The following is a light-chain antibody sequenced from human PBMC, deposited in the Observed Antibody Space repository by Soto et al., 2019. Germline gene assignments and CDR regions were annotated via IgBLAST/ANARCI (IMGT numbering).Light chain of an antibody. J-gene: IGKJ4*01. V-gene: IGKV3-20*01. CDR1: QSVSSSY. CDR3: QQYGSSPPP. CDR2: GAS. Sequence: EIVLTQSPGTLSLSPGERATLSCRASQSVSSSYLAWYQQKPGQAPRLLIYGASSRATDIPDRFSGSGSGTDFTLTISGLEPEDCAVYYCQQYGSSPPPFGGGTKVEIK.